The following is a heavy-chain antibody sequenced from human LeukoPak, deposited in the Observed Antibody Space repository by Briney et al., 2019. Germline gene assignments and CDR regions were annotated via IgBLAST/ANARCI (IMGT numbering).Heavy chain of an antibody. Sequence: PGGSLRLSCAASGFTFSSYSMNWVRQAPGKGLEWVSAISGGGDTAHYADSVKGRFTISRENSKKTLYLQLNSLRAEDTAIYYCAKAGPVVRGFIGYYWGQGTLVTVSS. CDR1: GFTFSSYS. J-gene: IGHJ4*02. CDR2: ISGGGDTA. V-gene: IGHV3-23*01. D-gene: IGHD3-10*01. CDR3: AKAGPVVRGFIGYY.